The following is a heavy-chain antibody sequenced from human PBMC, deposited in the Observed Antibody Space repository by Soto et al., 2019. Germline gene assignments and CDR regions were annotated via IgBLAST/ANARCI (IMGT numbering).Heavy chain of an antibody. D-gene: IGHD4-17*01. Sequence: GASVKVFCKASGGTSSNNALNWVRQAPGQGLEWMGWINPFYGTPNYAQKNQGRVTITSDESTNTAYLELTSLRSEDTGVYYCARSGTFYGDYGGFDYWGQGTLVTVSS. CDR2: INPFYGTP. CDR3: ARSGTFYGDYGGFDY. CDR1: GGTSSNNA. J-gene: IGHJ4*02. V-gene: IGHV1-69*13.